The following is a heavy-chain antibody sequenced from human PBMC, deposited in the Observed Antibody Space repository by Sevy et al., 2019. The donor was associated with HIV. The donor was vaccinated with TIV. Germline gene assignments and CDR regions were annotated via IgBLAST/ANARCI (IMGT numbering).Heavy chain of an antibody. Sequence: GGSLRLSCAASGFTFSSYGMHWVRQAPGKGLEWVAVIWYDGSNKYYADSVKGGFTICRDNSKNTLYLQMNSLRAEDTAVYYCARDLGGWMGDAFDIWGQGTMVTVSS. CDR2: IWYDGSNK. CDR1: GFTFSSYG. CDR3: ARDLGGWMGDAFDI. V-gene: IGHV3-33*01. J-gene: IGHJ3*02. D-gene: IGHD5-12*01.